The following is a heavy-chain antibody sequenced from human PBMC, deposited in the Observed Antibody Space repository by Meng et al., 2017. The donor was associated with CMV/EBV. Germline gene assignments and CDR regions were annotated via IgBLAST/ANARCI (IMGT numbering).Heavy chain of an antibody. CDR1: GFTFSSYE. D-gene: IGHD3-22*01. CDR2: SDGATTI. Sequence: GGSLRLSCAAPGFTFSSYEMNWVRQAPGKGLEWVSYSDGATTIYYADSVKGRFTISRDNAKNSLYLQMNSLRAEDTAVYYCARKGSGYYYYYYAMDVWGQGTTVTVSS. V-gene: IGHV3-48*03. J-gene: IGHJ6*02. CDR3: ARKGSGYYYYYYAMDV.